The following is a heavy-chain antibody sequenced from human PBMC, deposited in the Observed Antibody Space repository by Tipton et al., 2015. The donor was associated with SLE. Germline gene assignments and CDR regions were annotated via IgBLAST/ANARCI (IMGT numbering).Heavy chain of an antibody. V-gene: IGHV3-23*01. CDR3: AKDKSITATGDFDY. D-gene: IGHD6-13*01. Sequence: AISGSGGSTYYADSVKGRFTISRDNSKNTLYLQMNSLRAEDTAVYYCAKDKSITATGDFDYWGQGTLVTVSS. J-gene: IGHJ4*02. CDR2: ISGSGGST.